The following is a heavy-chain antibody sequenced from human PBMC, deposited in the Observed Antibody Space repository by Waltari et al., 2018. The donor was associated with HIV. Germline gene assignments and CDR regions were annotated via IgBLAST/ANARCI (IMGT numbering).Heavy chain of an antibody. CDR3: ARDGRTVTTLGI. CDR1: GGTFGSDT. D-gene: IGHD4-17*01. CDR2: IIPILGIA. J-gene: IGHJ3*02. Sequence: QVQLVQSGAEVKKPGSSVKVSCKASGGTFGSDTISWVRQAPGQGLEWMGMIIPILGIATYAQKFQGRVTITADKSTSTAYMELSSLRSEDTAVYYCARDGRTVTTLGIWGQGTMVTVSS. V-gene: IGHV1-69*08.